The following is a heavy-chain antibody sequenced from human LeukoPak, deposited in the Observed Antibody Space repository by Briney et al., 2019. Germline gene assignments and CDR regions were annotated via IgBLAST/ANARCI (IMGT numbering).Heavy chain of an antibody. J-gene: IGHJ2*01. V-gene: IGHV1-69*05. CDR1: GGTFSSYA. CDR3: ARVNKWELVAGWYFDL. Sequence: SVKVSCKASGGTFSSYAISWVRQAPGQGLEWMGRIIPIFGTANYAQKFQGRVTITTDESTSTAYMELSSLRSEDTAVYYCARVNKWELVAGWYFDLWGRGTLATVSS. CDR2: IIPIFGTA. D-gene: IGHD1-26*01.